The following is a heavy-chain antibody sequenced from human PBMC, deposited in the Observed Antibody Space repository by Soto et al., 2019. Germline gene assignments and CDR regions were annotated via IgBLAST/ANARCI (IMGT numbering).Heavy chain of an antibody. J-gene: IGHJ4*02. CDR2: ISTDGSDT. CDR3: ARVNEYNES. V-gene: IGHV3-74*01. Sequence: EVQLVESGGGSVQPGGSLRLSCAASGFTFSDYWMHWVRQAPGKGLVWVSRISTDGSDTNYADSVWGRFTISRDNAKNTLYLEMTSLRVEDTAVYYCARVNEYNESGGQGTWVSVSS. D-gene: IGHD1-1*01. CDR1: GFTFSDYW.